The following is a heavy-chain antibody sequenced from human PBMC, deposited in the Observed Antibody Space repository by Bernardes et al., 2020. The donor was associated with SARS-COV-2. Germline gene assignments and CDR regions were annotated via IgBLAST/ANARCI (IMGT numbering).Heavy chain of an antibody. J-gene: IGHJ6*02. CDR2: VSPAGHT. Sequence: SETLSLTCTVSGVSATDYYHWHWIRQFPEKGLEWIGYVSPAGHTFYNPSLKSRLTMSLDTSQSQFSLTLTSVTAADTAVYFCARGPFRTGGYQKTTDVWSRGTTVIVSS. CDR3: ARGPFRTGGYQKTTDV. CDR1: GVSATDYYH. V-gene: IGHV4-30-4*08. D-gene: IGHD2-8*02.